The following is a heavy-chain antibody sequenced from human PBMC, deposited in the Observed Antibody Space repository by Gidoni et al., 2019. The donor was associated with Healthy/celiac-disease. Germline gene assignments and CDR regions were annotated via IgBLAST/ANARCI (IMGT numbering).Heavy chain of an antibody. CDR2: ISSSSSYI. D-gene: IGHD5-12*01. V-gene: IGHV3-21*01. Sequence: EVQRVESGGGLVKPGGSLRLSCAASGFTFSSYSMNWVRQAPGKGLEWVSSISSSSSYISYADSVKGRFTISRDNAKNSLYLQMNSLRAEDTAVYYCASGIVATIQAYWGQGTLVTVSS. CDR1: GFTFSSYS. J-gene: IGHJ4*02. CDR3: ASGIVATIQAY.